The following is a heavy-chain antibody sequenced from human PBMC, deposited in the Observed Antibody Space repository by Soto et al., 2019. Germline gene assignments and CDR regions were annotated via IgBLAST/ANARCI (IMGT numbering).Heavy chain of an antibody. J-gene: IGHJ5*02. CDR2: ITPSGGST. CDR3: ARDPEYYYDSSGYYGIGSGSGWFDP. Sequence: VKVSCKASGYTFTGYYIHWVRQAPGQGLEWMGIITPSGGSTSYAQKFQGRVTMTRDTSTSTVYMELSSLRSEDTAVYYCARDPEYYYDSSGYYGIGSGSGWFDPWGQGTLVTVSS. D-gene: IGHD3-22*01. CDR1: GYTFTGYY. V-gene: IGHV1-46*01.